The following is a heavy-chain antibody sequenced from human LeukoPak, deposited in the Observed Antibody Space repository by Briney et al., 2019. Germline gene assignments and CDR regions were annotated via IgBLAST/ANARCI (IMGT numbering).Heavy chain of an antibody. CDR1: GGSISSGPYY. CDR2: VSSNGST. V-gene: IGHV4-61*10. CDR3: ARVQGDYDILTGYYRGYYFDY. D-gene: IGHD3-9*01. J-gene: IGHJ4*02. Sequence: SETLSLTCSASGGSISSGPYYWNWIRQSAGTGLEWIGRVSSNGSTNYNPSLKSRVTISLDTSKNQFSLKLSSVTAADTAVYYCARVQGDYDILTGYYRGYYFDYWGQGTLVTVSS.